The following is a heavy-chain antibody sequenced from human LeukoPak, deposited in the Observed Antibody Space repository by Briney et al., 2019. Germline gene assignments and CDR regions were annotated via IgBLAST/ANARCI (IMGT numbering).Heavy chain of an antibody. CDR2: IIPIFGTA. CDR1: GGTFSSYA. D-gene: IGHD5-18*01. CDR3: ASPEGGYSYGYVY. Sequence: SVKVSCKASGGTFSSYAISWVRQAPGQRLEWMGGIIPIFGTANYAQKFQGRVTITADESTSTACMELSSLRSEDTAVYYCASPEGGYSYGYVYWGQGTLVTVSS. J-gene: IGHJ4*02. V-gene: IGHV1-69*13.